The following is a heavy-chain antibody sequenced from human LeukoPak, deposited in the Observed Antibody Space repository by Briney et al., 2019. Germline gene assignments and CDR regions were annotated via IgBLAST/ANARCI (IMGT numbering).Heavy chain of an antibody. D-gene: IGHD4-17*01. V-gene: IGHV3-7*04. CDR2: INQDGSEK. J-gene: IGHJ4*02. CDR1: GFTFSGFW. CDR3: ARYGALDY. Sequence: GGSLILSCAASGFTFSGFWMTWVRQAPGKGLQWVANINQDGSEKYYVDSVKGRFTISRDNAKNSLYLQMKSLRTEDTAVYYCARYGALDYWGQGTLVTVSS.